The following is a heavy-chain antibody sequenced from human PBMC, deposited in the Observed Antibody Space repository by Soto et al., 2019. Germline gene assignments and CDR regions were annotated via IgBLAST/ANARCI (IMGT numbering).Heavy chain of an antibody. CDR3: AKKCDLEECGVVIFGAFDI. V-gene: IGHV3-23*01. CDR2: IRGSGGST. Sequence: EVQLLESGGGLVQPGGSLRLSCAASGFTFSSYAMSWVRQAPGKGLEWVSAIRGSGGSTYYADSVKGRFTISRDNSKNSLYLQMNRLRAEDKAVNYCAKKCDLEECGVVIFGAFDIWGQGTMVTVSS. D-gene: IGHD3-3*01. J-gene: IGHJ3*02. CDR1: GFTFSSYA.